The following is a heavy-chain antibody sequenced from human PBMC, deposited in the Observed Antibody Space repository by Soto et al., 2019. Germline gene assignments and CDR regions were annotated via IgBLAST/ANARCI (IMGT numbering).Heavy chain of an antibody. CDR2: IIPIFGTE. D-gene: IGHD2-2*01. J-gene: IGHJ6*02. CDR3: SASVYCSTTSCYYYYGLDV. Sequence: QVQLVQSGAEVKKPGSSVKVSCKVSGGTFSSHSINWVRQAPGQGPEWMGGIIPIFGTENYAQKFQGRVTITADESTSTAYIELSSLTSEDTALYYCSASVYCSTTSCYYYYGLDVWGQGTTVIVSS. CDR1: GGTFSSHS. V-gene: IGHV1-69*01.